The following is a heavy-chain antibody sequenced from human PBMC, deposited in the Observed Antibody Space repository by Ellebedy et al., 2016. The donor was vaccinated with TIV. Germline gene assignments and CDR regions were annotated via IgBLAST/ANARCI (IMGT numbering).Heavy chain of an antibody. CDR3: ARGRSGTYIHHAFDY. Sequence: PGGSLRLSCAASGFTFSPYAMAWVRQAPGKGLEWVSGIVGSGVQKYVDSVKGRFTISRDNSKNTLYLQMNSLRAEDTAIYYCARGRSGTYIHHAFDYWGQGTLVTVSS. D-gene: IGHD1-14*01. J-gene: IGHJ4*02. CDR1: GFTFSPYA. V-gene: IGHV3-23*01. CDR2: IVGSGV.